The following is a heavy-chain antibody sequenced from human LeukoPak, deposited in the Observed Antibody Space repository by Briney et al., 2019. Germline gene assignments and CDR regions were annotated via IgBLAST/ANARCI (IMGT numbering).Heavy chain of an antibody. CDR2: MNTKSGNT. CDR3: ARVDGSPAY. J-gene: IGHJ4*02. D-gene: IGHD2-15*01. V-gene: IGHV1-8*01. CDR1: GYSFTSLD. Sequence: ASVKVSCKASGYSFTSLDINWVRQATGQGLEWMGWMNTKSGNTGHAQTFRGRVTITRNTSTSTVYMELSSLRSEDTAVYYCARVDGSPAYWGQRTLVTVSS.